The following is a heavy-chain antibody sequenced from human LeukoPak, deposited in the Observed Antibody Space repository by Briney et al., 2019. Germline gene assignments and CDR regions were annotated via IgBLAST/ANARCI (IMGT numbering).Heavy chain of an antibody. D-gene: IGHD6-6*01. V-gene: IGHV1-69*05. Sequence: EASVKVSCKASGGTFSSYAISWVRQAPGQGLGWMGGIIPIFGTANYAQKFQGRVTITTDESTSTAYMELSSLRSEDTAVYYCASPSPGIAARPGGWSRAFDIWGQGTMVTVSS. CDR3: ASPSPGIAARPGGWSRAFDI. CDR2: IIPIFGTA. CDR1: GGTFSSYA. J-gene: IGHJ3*02.